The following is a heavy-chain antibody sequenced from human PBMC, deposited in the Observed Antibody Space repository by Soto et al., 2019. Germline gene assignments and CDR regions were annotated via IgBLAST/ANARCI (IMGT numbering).Heavy chain of an antibody. D-gene: IGHD3-3*01. CDR2: IIPIFGTA. J-gene: IGHJ5*02. V-gene: IGHV1-69*05. Sequence: SVKVSCKASGGTFSSYAISWVRQAPGQGLEWMGGIIPIFGTANYAQKFQGRVTMTRDTSTSTVYMELSSLRSEDTAVYYCARDQLGYDFWSGYYWFDPWGQGTLVTVSS. CDR1: GGTFSSYA. CDR3: ARDQLGYDFWSGYYWFDP.